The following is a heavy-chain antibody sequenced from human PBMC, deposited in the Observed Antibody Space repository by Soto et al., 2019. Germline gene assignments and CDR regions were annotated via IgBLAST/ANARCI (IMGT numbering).Heavy chain of an antibody. J-gene: IGHJ4*02. D-gene: IGHD3-16*01. CDR1: GGSLSSYY. CDR3: ARTLGSTNDY. CDR2: FSYSGST. Sequence: QVQLQESGPGLVKPSETLSLTCVVSGGSLSSYYWSWIRQHPGKGLEWIGYFSYSGSTTYTPSLKSRVTISLDTSKTPSSLKLTSVTAANTAVYYCARTLGSTNDYWGLGTRLTVSS. V-gene: IGHV4-59*01.